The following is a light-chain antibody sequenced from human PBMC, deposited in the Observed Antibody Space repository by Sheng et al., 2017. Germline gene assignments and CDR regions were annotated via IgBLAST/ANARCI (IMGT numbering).Light chain of an antibody. J-gene: IGKJ2*01. CDR1: QSVSRN. CDR2: GSS. CDR3: KHYLKWPHT. Sequence: DIVMTQSPDTLSVSPGERATLSCRASQSVSRNLAWYQQRPGQAPRLLVYGSSTRATGIPAKFSGSGSGTEFTLTITNLQSEDVALYYCKHYLKWPHTFGRGDQAGDQT. V-gene: IGKV3-15*01.